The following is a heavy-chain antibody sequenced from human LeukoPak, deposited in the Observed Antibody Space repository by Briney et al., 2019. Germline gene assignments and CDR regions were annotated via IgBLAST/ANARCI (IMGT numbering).Heavy chain of an antibody. CDR2: IYYSGST. D-gene: IGHD3-3*01. Sequence: SETLSLTCAVYGGSFSGYYWSWIRQPPGKGLEWIGYIYYSGSTNYNPSLKSRVTISVDTSKNQFSLKLSSVTAADTAVYYCAGSYDFWSGYFKGVGWFDPWGQGTLVTVSS. J-gene: IGHJ5*02. CDR3: AGSYDFWSGYFKGVGWFDP. CDR1: GGSFSGYY. V-gene: IGHV4-59*08.